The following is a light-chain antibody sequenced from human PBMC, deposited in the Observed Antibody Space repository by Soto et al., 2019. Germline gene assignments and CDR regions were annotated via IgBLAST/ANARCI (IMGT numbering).Light chain of an antibody. CDR3: SSYTSSSTPYV. J-gene: IGLJ1*01. CDR1: SSDVGGYNY. V-gene: IGLV2-14*01. Sequence: QSVLTQPASVSGSPGQSITISCTGTSSDVGGYNYVSWYQQHPGKAPKLMIYDVSNRPSGVSNRFSGSKSGNTASLTISGLQAEDEADYYCSSYTSSSTPYVVGTGTNVTVL. CDR2: DVS.